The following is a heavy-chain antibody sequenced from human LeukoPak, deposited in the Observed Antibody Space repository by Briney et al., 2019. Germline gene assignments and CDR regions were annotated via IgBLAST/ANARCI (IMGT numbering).Heavy chain of an antibody. V-gene: IGHV5-51*01. CDR1: GYSFTNYW. CDR2: IHPGDSDT. J-gene: IGHJ4*02. D-gene: IGHD1-26*01. CDR3: ARQYSGSYYRPYYFDS. Sequence: GESLKISCKASGYSFTNYWIGWVRQMPGKGLEWMGVIHPGDSDTKYSPSFEGQVTISADRSINTAYLQWSSLKASDTAKYFCARQYSGSYYRPYYFDSWGQGTLVTASS.